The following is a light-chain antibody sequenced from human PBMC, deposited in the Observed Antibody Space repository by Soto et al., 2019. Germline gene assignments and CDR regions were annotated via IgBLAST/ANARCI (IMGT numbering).Light chain of an antibody. V-gene: IGLV1-51*01. CDR2: DNN. CDR1: SSNIGNNY. J-gene: IGLJ2*01. CDR3: GTWDSSLNGLVV. Sequence: QSVLTQPPSVSAAPGQKVTISCSGSSSNIGNNYVSWYQQLPGTAPKLLIYDNNKRPSGIPDRFSGSKSGTSATLGITGLQTGDEADYFCGTWDSSLNGLVVFGGRTKVAVL.